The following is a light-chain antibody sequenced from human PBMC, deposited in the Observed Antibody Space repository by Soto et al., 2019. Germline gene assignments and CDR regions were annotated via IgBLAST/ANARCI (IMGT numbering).Light chain of an antibody. J-gene: IGLJ2*01. Sequence: QLVLTQSPSTSGTPGQRVTISCSGSSSNIGGNVVNWYQQIPGTAPKLLIYNNNQRPSGVPDRFSGSKSGTSASLAISGLQSEDEADYYCAVWDDSLKGVLFGGGTKLTVL. CDR1: SSNIGGNV. CDR2: NNN. CDR3: AVWDDSLKGVL. V-gene: IGLV1-44*01.